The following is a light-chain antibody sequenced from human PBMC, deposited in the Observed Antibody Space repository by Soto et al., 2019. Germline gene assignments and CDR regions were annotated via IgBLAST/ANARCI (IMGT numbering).Light chain of an antibody. Sequence: QSVLTQPPSASGTPGQRVTISCSGSSSNIGSNYVYWYQQLPGTAPKLLIYSNNQRPSGVPDRFSGSKSGTSASLAISGLRPEDEADYYCAAWDDSLSGYVFGTGTKLTVL. J-gene: IGLJ1*01. CDR2: SNN. V-gene: IGLV1-47*02. CDR1: SSNIGSNY. CDR3: AAWDDSLSGYV.